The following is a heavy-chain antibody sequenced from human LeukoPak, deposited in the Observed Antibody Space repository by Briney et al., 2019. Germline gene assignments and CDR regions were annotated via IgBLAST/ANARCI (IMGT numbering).Heavy chain of an antibody. J-gene: IGHJ4*02. CDR3: ASGGLHYYDSSGSSDY. CDR2: ISYDGSNK. V-gene: IGHV3-30-3*01. CDR1: GFTFSSYA. D-gene: IGHD3-22*01. Sequence: PGGSLRLSCAASGFTFSSYAMHWVRQAPGKGLEWVAVISYDGSNKYYADSAKGRFTISRDNSKNTLYLQMNSLRAEDTAVYYCASGGLHYYDSSGSSDYWGQGTLVTVSS.